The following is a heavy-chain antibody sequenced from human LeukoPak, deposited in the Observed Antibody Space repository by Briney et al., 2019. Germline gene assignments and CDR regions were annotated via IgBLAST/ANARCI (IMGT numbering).Heavy chain of an antibody. V-gene: IGHV5-51*01. D-gene: IGHD3-10*01. Sequence: GESLKISCQGSGYSFTTYWIGWVRQMPGKGLEWMGIIYPADSDTTYRPSFQGQVTISADKSISTAYLQWSSLKASDTAMYYCARHRRKSIIGTVSSRGFDSWGQGTLVTVSS. J-gene: IGHJ4*02. CDR2: IYPADSDT. CDR3: ARHRRKSIIGTVSSRGFDS. CDR1: GYSFTTYW.